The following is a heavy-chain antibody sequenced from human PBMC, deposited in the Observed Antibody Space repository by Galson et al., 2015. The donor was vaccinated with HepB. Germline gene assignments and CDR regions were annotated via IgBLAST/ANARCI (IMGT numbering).Heavy chain of an antibody. V-gene: IGHV3-11*06. D-gene: IGHD3-22*01. CDR3: ARSFPYHYDGTGYPNADY. Sequence: RLSCAASGFTFRDYYMSWIRQAPGKGLEWVSYINGSSSFTNYADSVKGRFTISRDNSKNTLYLQMNSLRSEDTAVYFCARSFPYHYDGTGYPNADYWGQGSLVTVSS. CDR2: INGSSSFT. CDR1: GFTFRDYY. J-gene: IGHJ4*02.